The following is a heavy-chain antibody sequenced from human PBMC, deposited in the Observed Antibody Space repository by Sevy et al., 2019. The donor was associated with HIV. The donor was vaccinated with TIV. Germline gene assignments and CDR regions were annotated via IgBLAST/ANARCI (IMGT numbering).Heavy chain of an antibody. V-gene: IGHV3-30*01. CDR1: GFSFSNYD. CDR2: ISHDERYK. D-gene: IGHD2-21*02. Sequence: GESLKISCAASGFSFSNYDMHWVRQAPGKGLDWVAVISHDERYKNYAESVKVRFTMSRDNFKNTLFLQMDSLRPEDTAVYFCARLVSCGGDCYYLDSWGQGALVTVSS. J-gene: IGHJ4*02. CDR3: ARLVSCGGDCYYLDS.